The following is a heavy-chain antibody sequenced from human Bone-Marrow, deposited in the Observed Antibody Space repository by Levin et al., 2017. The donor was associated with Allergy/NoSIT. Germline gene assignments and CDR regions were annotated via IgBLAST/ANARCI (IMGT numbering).Heavy chain of an antibody. D-gene: IGHD3-22*01. Sequence: GESLKISCKGSGYNFATHWIAWVRQMPGKGLEWMGIVFPGDSDIRYSPSFEGQVTISADKSNGVAYLQWRSLKASDTAMYFCARRPPFNAASGSDAYWYFDVWGRGTQVTVSS. V-gene: IGHV5-51*01. CDR1: GYNFATHW. CDR2: VFPGDSDI. CDR3: ARRPPFNAASGSDAYWYFDV. J-gene: IGHJ2*01.